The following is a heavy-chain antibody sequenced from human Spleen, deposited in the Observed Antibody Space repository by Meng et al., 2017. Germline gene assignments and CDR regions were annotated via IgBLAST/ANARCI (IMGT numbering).Heavy chain of an antibody. CDR2: INHSGST. D-gene: IGHD4-11*01. Sequence: VQLQQWGAGLLKPSEPLSLTCVVPGGSSSDYYWSWIRQPPGKGLEWIGEINHSGSTNYNPSLESRATISVDTSQNNLSLKLSSVTAADSAVYYCARGPTTMAHDFDYWGQGTLVTVSS. CDR1: GGSSSDYY. V-gene: IGHV4-34*01. J-gene: IGHJ4*02. CDR3: ARGPTTMAHDFDY.